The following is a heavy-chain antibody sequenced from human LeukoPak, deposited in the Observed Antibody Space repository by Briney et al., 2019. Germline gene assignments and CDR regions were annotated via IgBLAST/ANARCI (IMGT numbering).Heavy chain of an antibody. V-gene: IGHV3-48*03. CDR1: EFTFSNYA. CDR3: AKNDWSSSFYFDY. D-gene: IGHD3-9*01. J-gene: IGHJ4*02. CDR2: ITSSGSTI. Sequence: GGSLGLSFEASEFTFSNYAMHGFRRAPGKGLEGVSYITSSGSTIYYADSVKGRFTISRDNAKNSLYLQMNSLRAEDTAVYYCAKNDWSSSFYFDYWGQGTLVTVSS.